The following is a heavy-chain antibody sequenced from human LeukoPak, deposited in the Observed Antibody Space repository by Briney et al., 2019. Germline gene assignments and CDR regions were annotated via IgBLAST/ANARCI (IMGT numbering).Heavy chain of an antibody. D-gene: IGHD5-24*01. CDR2: IRYDGSNK. V-gene: IGHV3-30*02. Sequence: GGSLRLSCAASGFTFSSCGFHWVRQAPGKGLEWVAFIRYDGSNKYYADSVKGRFTISRDNSKNTLYLQMNSLRAEDTAVYYCAREERDGYNYYWYFDLWGRGTLVTVSS. J-gene: IGHJ2*01. CDR1: GFTFSSCG. CDR3: AREERDGYNYYWYFDL.